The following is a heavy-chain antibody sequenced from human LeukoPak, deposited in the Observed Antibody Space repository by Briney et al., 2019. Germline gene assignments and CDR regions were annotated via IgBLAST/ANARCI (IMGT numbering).Heavy chain of an antibody. V-gene: IGHV3-74*01. CDR1: RLTFSSYW. CDR3: ARAPAAYFDY. D-gene: IGHD2-2*01. CDR2: INTDGSST. Sequence: LPLSRATSRLTFSSYWMHSLRQPPPNRLVWVSRINTDGSSTSYADSVKGRFTISRDNAKNTLYLQMNSLRAEDTAVYYCARAPAAYFDYWGQGTLVTVSS. J-gene: IGHJ4*02.